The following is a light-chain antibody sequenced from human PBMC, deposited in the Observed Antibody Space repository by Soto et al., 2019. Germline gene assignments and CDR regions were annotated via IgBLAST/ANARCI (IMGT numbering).Light chain of an antibody. Sequence: QSVMTQPPSVSGAPGQRVTISCTGSSSNIGAGYDVKWYQQLPGTAPKLLIYANNNRPSGVPDRFSGSKSGTSASLAILGLQADDEADYYCQSYDSSLSGFYVFGTGTKLTVL. CDR2: ANN. J-gene: IGLJ1*01. CDR3: QSYDSSLSGFYV. CDR1: SSNIGAGYD. V-gene: IGLV1-40*01.